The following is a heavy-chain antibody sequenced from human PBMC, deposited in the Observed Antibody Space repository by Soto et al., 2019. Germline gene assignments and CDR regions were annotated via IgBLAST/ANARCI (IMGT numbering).Heavy chain of an antibody. V-gene: IGHV4-34*01. Sequence: WETLSLTWADYGGSFSGYYWSWIRQPPGKGLEWIGEINHSGSTNYNPSLKSRVTISVDTSKNQFSLKLSSVTAADTAVYYCARTYYDFWSGYDYWGQGTLVTVSS. CDR1: GGSFSGYY. CDR3: ARTYYDFWSGYDY. CDR2: INHSGST. D-gene: IGHD3-3*01. J-gene: IGHJ4*02.